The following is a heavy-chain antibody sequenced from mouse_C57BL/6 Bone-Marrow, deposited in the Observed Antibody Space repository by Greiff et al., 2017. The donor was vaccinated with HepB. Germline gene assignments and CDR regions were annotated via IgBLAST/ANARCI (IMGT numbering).Heavy chain of an antibody. J-gene: IGHJ3*01. V-gene: IGHV1-15*01. Sequence: LVESGAELVRPGASVPLSCKASGYTFTDYEMHWVKQTPVHGLEWIGAIDPETGGTAYNQKFKGKAILTADKSSSTAYMELRSLTSEDSAVYYCTRSDDGYYRYWFAYWGQGTRVTVSA. CDR2: IDPETGGT. CDR1: GYTFTDYE. CDR3: TRSDDGYYRYWFAY. D-gene: IGHD2-3*01.